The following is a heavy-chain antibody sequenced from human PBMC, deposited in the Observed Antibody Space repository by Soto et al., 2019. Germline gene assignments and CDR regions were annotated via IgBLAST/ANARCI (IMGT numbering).Heavy chain of an antibody. CDR2: IYYSGNT. D-gene: IGHD1-1*01. V-gene: IGHV4-59*08. CDR1: GDPINNYY. J-gene: IGHJ5*02. CDR3: AKQGGKYGIRSFDP. Sequence: PSETLSLTCTVSGDPINNYYWGWIRQPPGKGLEWIGYIYYSGNTKYNPSLKSRVTISVDTSKNQFSLRLTSVTAADTAVYYCAKQGGKYGIRSFDPWGQGTLVTVSS.